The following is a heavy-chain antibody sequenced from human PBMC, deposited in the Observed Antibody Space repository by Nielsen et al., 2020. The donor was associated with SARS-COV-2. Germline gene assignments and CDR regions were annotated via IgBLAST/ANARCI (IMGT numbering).Heavy chain of an antibody. V-gene: IGHV3-21*01. Sequence: GGSLRLSCAASGFTFSSYSMNWVRQAPGKGLEWVSSISSSSSYIYYADSVKGRFTISRDNAKNSLYLQMNSLRAEDTAVYYCARDIGIVGATWGAFDIWGQGTMVTVSS. D-gene: IGHD1-26*01. CDR3: ARDIGIVGATWGAFDI. CDR1: GFTFSSYS. CDR2: ISSSSSYI. J-gene: IGHJ3*02.